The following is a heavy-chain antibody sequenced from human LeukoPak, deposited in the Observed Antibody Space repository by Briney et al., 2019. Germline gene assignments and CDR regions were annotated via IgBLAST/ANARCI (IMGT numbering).Heavy chain of an antibody. V-gene: IGHV1-24*01. D-gene: IGHD3-3*01. Sequence: ASVKVSCKVSGYTLTELSMHWVRQAPGKGLEWMGSFDPENGETLYAQEFQGRVTLTEDTSADTAYMELISLRSEDTAVYYCTRSGVVLPYYFDYWGQGTLVTVS. CDR2: FDPENGET. CDR1: GYTLTELS. J-gene: IGHJ4*02. CDR3: TRSGVVLPYYFDY.